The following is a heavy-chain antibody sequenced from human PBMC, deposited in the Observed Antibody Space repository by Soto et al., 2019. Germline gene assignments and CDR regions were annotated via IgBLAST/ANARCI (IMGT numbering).Heavy chain of an antibody. J-gene: IGHJ5*02. CDR3: ARHIVVVPAGSGWFDP. Sequence: QVQLQESGPGLVKPSETLSLTCTVSGGSISSYYWSWIRQPPGKGLEWIGYIYYSGSTNYNPSLKNRVTISVDTSKNQFSLKLSSVTAADTAVYYCARHIVVVPAGSGWFDPWGQGTLVTVSS. CDR2: IYYSGST. V-gene: IGHV4-59*08. CDR1: GGSISSYY. D-gene: IGHD2-2*01.